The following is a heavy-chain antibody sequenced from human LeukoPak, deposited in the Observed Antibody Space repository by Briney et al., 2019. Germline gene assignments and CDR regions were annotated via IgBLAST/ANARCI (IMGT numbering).Heavy chain of an antibody. Sequence: GGSLRLSCAASGFTFSSYCMSWVSPAPGKGLGWVSSISSSSSYIYYADSVKGRFTISRDNAKNSLYLQMNSLRAEDTAVYYCARDHYLGYWGQGTLVTVSS. V-gene: IGHV3-21*01. CDR3: ARDHYLGY. CDR1: GFTFSSYC. CDR2: ISSSSSYI. J-gene: IGHJ4*02. D-gene: IGHD7-27*01.